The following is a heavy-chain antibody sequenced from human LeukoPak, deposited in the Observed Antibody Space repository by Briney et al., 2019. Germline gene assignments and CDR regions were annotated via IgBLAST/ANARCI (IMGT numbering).Heavy chain of an antibody. CDR2: FSDSGGST. V-gene: IGHV3-23*01. CDR3: AKSLRSYGMDV. CDR1: GFTFSSYA. Sequence: PGGSLKLSCADSGFTFSSYAMSWVRQAPGKGLEWVSAFSDSGGSTYYADSVKGRFTISRDNSKNTLYLQMNSLRAEDTAVYYCAKSLRSYGMDVWGQGTTVTVSS. J-gene: IGHJ6*02.